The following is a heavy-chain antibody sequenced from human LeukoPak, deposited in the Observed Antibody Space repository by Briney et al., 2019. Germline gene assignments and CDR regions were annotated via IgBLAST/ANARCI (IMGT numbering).Heavy chain of an antibody. D-gene: IGHD3-10*01. CDR2: ISGSGDNT. CDR3: AKERSTDRAWFGELLE. V-gene: IGHV3-23*01. J-gene: IGHJ4*02. Sequence: GGSLRLSCAASGFTFSSYAMSWVRQAPGKGLEWVSGISGSGDNTYYADSVKGRFTISRDNSKFTPYLQMNSLRAEDTALYYCAKERSTDRAWFGELLEWGQGNMVTVSS. CDR1: GFTFSSYA.